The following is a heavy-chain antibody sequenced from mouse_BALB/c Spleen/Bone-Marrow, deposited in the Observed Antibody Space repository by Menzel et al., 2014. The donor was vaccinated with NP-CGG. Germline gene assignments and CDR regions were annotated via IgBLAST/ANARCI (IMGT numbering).Heavy chain of an antibody. D-gene: IGHD2-4*01. Sequence: VQLKHSGGGLVKPGGSLKLSCAASGFTFSSYAMSWVRQTPEKRLEWVASISSGGSTYYPDSVKGRFTISRDNARNILYLQMSSLRSEDTAMYYCARGGGYDYGSWFAYWGQGTLVTVSA. J-gene: IGHJ3*01. CDR3: ARGGGYDYGSWFAY. V-gene: IGHV5-6-5*01. CDR1: GFTFSSYA. CDR2: ISSGGST.